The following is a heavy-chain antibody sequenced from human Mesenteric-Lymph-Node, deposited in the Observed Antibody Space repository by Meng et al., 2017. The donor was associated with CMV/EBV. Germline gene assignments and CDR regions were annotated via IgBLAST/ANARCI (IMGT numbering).Heavy chain of an antibody. V-gene: IGHV4-34*09. CDR3: ARAESGGNWGSFDY. CDR2: INHSGST. Sequence: SETLYLTCAVYGGSFSGYYWSWIRQPPGKGLEWIGEINHSGSTNYNPSLESRLTISPDTSENQFSLRLNSVTAADTAVYYCARAESGGNWGSFDYWGPGILVTVSS. D-gene: IGHD2-21*01. CDR1: GGSFSGYY. J-gene: IGHJ4*02.